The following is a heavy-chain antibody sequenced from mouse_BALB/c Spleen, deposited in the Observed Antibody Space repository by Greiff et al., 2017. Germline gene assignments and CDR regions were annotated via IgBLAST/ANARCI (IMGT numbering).Heavy chain of an antibody. CDR1: GFNIKDTY. Sequence: VQLQQSGAELVKPGASVKLSCTASGFNIKDTYMHWVKQRPEQGLEWIGRIDPANGNTKYDPKFQGKATITADTSSNTAYLQLSSLTSEDTAVYYCAREVSTMITDYAMDYWGQGTSVTVSS. CDR2: IDPANGNT. D-gene: IGHD2-4*01. CDR3: AREVSTMITDYAMDY. V-gene: IGHV14-3*02. J-gene: IGHJ4*01.